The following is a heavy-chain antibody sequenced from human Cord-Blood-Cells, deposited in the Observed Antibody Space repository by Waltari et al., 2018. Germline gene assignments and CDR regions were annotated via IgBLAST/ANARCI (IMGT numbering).Heavy chain of an antibody. CDR3: ATGDYSNYYYYGMDV. J-gene: IGHJ6*02. D-gene: IGHD4-4*01. CDR2: FYPEDGET. CDR1: GYTLTELS. V-gene: IGHV1-24*01. Sequence: QVQLVQSGAEVKKPGASVKVSCKVSGYTLTELSMHWVRQAPGKGLEWMGGFYPEDGETIYAQKFQGRVTMTEETSTATAYMELSSLRSEDTAVYYCATGDYSNYYYYGMDVWGQGTTVTVSS.